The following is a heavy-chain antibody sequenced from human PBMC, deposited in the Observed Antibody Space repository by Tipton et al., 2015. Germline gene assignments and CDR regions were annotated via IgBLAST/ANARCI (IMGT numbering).Heavy chain of an antibody. V-gene: IGHV4-59*01. CDR2: NDFRGST. CDR3: ARDAWAGDTRGFYYIY. Sequence: TLSLTCSVSGGSIDSYYWSWIRQPPGMRLEWIGYNDFRGSTEYNPSLKSRVSISVDTSKNQFSLRLNSVTAADTAVYYCARDAWAGDTRGFYYIYWGRGTLVSVSS. CDR1: GGSIDSYY. D-gene: IGHD3-22*01. J-gene: IGHJ4*02.